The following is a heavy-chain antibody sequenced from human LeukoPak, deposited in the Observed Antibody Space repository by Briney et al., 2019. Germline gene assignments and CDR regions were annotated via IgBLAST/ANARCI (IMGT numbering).Heavy chain of an antibody. CDR1: GGTFSSYA. CDR3: ANSWYYLDSSGLPKSDAFDR. Sequence: SVKVSCKASGGTFSSYAISWVRQAPGQGLEWMGGIIPIFGTANYAQKFQGRVTITADESTSTAYMELSSLRSEDTAVYYCANSWYYLDSSGLPKSDAFDRWGQGTLVTVSS. V-gene: IGHV1-69*13. D-gene: IGHD3-22*01. J-gene: IGHJ3*01. CDR2: IIPIFGTA.